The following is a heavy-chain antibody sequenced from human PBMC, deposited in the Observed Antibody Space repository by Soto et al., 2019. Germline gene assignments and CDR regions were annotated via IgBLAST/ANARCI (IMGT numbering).Heavy chain of an antibody. Sequence: QVQLVQSGAEVKKPGASVKVSCKASGYTFTSYAMHWVRQAPGQRLEWMGWINAGNGNTKYSQKFQGRVTITRDTSASTAYMELSSLRSADTAVYYCACKGASSSSLAFDIWGQGTMVTVSS. CDR1: GYTFTSYA. CDR2: INAGNGNT. D-gene: IGHD6-6*01. V-gene: IGHV1-3*01. J-gene: IGHJ3*02. CDR3: ACKGASSSSLAFDI.